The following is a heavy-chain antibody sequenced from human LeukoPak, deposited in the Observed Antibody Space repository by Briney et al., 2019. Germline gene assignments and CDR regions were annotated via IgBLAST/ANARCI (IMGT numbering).Heavy chain of an antibody. Sequence: SETLSLTCTVSGYSISNTYHWGWIRQSPGKGLEWIGSIHHSGNKFESGSTHYNPSLRSRVTVSADTSKNQFSLTLSSVTAADTAVYFCARNASSGFFNDWGQGTLVTVSS. V-gene: IGHV4-28*01. CDR1: GYSISNTYH. D-gene: IGHD6-25*01. CDR3: ARNASSGFFND. J-gene: IGHJ1*01. CDR2: IHHSGNKFESGST.